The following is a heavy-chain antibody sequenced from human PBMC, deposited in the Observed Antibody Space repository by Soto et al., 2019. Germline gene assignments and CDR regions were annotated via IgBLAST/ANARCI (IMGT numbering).Heavy chain of an antibody. Sequence: EVQLVESGGGLVQPGGSLKLSCAASGFTFSDSGMHWVRQASGKGLEWVGRIRGTANSYATVYAASVKGRFTISRDDSKNTAYLHMNSLKTEDTAVYYCTRHAAGRGDPMGFDPWGQGTLVTVSS. CDR2: IRGTANSYAT. V-gene: IGHV3-73*01. CDR1: GFTFSDSG. CDR3: TRHAAGRGDPMGFDP. J-gene: IGHJ5*02. D-gene: IGHD3-16*01.